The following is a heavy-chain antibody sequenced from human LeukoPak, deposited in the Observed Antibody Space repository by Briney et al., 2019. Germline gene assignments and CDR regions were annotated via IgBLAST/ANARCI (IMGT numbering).Heavy chain of an antibody. J-gene: IGHJ5*02. CDR3: ARAPRGPMYYDSP. V-gene: IGHV4-34*01. CDR2: INHSGST. D-gene: IGHD3-3*01. CDR1: GGSFSGYY. Sequence: TSETLSLTCAVYGGSFSGYYWSWIRQPPGKGLEWIGEINHSGSTNYNPSLKSRVTISVDTSKNQLSLKLSSVTAADTAVYYCARAPRGPMYYDSPWGQGTLVTVSS.